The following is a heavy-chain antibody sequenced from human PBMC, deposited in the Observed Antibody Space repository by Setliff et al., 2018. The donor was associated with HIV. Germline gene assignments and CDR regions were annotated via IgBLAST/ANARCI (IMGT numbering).Heavy chain of an antibody. D-gene: IGHD3-22*01. J-gene: IGHJ4*02. V-gene: IGHV3-30*02. CDR2: MWYDGSNK. Sequence: GSLRLSCAASGFTLSSYGMHWVRQTPGKGLEWVAVMWYDGSNKYYADSVKGRFIISRDNSKNTLYLQMNSLRVEDTAVYYCAKERGYSSGWESFDQWGQGTLVTVSS. CDR3: AKERGYSSGWESFDQ. CDR1: GFTLSSYG.